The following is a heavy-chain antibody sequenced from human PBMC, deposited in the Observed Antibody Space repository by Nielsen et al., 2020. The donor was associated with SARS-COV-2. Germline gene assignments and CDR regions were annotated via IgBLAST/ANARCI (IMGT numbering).Heavy chain of an antibody. V-gene: IGHV3-21*01. J-gene: IGHJ4*02. D-gene: IGHD4-17*01. CDR2: ISSSSSYI. Sequence: GESLKISCAASGFTFSSYSMNWVRQAPGKGLEWVSSISSSSSYIYYADSVKGRFTISRDNSKNTLYLQMNSLRAEDTAVYYCATFTTVTDTVDYWGQGTLVTVSS. CDR3: ATFTTVTDTVDY. CDR1: GFTFSSYS.